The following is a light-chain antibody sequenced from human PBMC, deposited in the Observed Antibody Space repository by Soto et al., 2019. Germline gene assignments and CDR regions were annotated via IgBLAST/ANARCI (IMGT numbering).Light chain of an antibody. CDR2: EVS. J-gene: IGLJ2*01. Sequence: QSALTQPASVSGSPGQSITISCTGTNSDVGGSNYVSWYQQHPGKAPKLLIYEVSDRPSGVSNRFSGSKSGNTASLTISGLQAEDEADYFCSSFTTSSSLGLVFGGGTKLTVL. V-gene: IGLV2-14*01. CDR1: NSDVGGSNY. CDR3: SSFTTSSSLGLV.